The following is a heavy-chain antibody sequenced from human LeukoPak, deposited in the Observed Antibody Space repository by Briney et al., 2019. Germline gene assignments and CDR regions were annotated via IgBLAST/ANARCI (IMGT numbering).Heavy chain of an antibody. V-gene: IGHV3-21*01. D-gene: IGHD6-13*01. CDR1: GFTFSSYS. CDR3: ARIPNIAAAATSLDY. J-gene: IGHJ4*02. CDR2: ISSSSSYI. Sequence: GGSLRLSCAASGFTFSSYSMNWVRQAPGKGLEWVSSISSSSSYIYYADSVKGRFTISRDNAKDSLYLQMNSLRAEDTAVYYCARIPNIAAAATSLDYWGQGTLVTVSS.